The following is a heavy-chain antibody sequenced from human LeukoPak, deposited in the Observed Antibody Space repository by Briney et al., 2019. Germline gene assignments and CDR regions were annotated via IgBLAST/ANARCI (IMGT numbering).Heavy chain of an antibody. CDR3: ARCGYSYGYSPYFDL. Sequence: PSETLSLTCTVSGGSISSYYWSWIRQPPGKGLEWIGYIYYSGSTNYNPSLKSRVTLSVDKSKNQFSLKLSSVTAADTAVYYCARCGYSYGYSPYFDLWGRGTLVTVSS. D-gene: IGHD5-18*01. CDR1: GGSISSYY. CDR2: IYYSGST. J-gene: IGHJ2*01. V-gene: IGHV4-59*08.